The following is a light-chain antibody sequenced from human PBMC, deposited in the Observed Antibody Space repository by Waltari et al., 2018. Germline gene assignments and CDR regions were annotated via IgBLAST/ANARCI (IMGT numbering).Light chain of an antibody. V-gene: IGLV2-8*01. J-gene: IGLJ1*01. CDR3: SSFAGSNIYV. CDR1: SSDVGAYNY. CDR2: EVS. Sequence: QSALTQPPSASGSRGQSVTISCTGTSSDVGAYNYVSWYQQHPGKAPKLIIFEVSKRPSGFPVRFSDSKSANAASLTVSGLQAEDEADYYCSSFAGSNIYVFGTGTRVAVL.